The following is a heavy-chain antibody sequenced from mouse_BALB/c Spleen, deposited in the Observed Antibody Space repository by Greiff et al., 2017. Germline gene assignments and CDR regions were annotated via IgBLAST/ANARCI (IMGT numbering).Heavy chain of an antibody. CDR1: GYTFTNYW. J-gene: IGHJ3*01. D-gene: IGHD2-2*01. Sequence: QVQLQQSGAELVRPGTSVKISCKASGYTFTNYWLGWVKQRPGHGLEWIGDIYPGGGYTNYNEKFKGKATLTADTSSSTAYMQLSSLTSEDSAVYFCASGDGYDVWFAYWGQGTLVTVSA. CDR2: IYPGGGYT. V-gene: IGHV1-63*02. CDR3: ASGDGYDVWFAY.